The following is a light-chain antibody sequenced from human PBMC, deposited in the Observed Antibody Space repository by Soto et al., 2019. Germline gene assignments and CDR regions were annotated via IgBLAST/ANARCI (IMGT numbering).Light chain of an antibody. CDR2: KAS. V-gene: IGKV1-5*03. J-gene: IGKJ1*01. Sequence: IQMTQSPSTLSASVGDRVTITCRASQSISSWLAWYQPKPGKAPKLLIYKASSLESGVPSRFSGSGSGTEFTLTVSSLQPDDFATYYCQQYNTYSTFGQGTKVDI. CDR3: QQYNTYST. CDR1: QSISSW.